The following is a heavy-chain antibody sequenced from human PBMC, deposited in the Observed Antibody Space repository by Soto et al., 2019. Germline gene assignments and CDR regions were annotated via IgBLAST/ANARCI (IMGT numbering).Heavy chain of an antibody. D-gene: IGHD2-15*01. CDR3: ARDPSCSGGSCWEYYFDY. Sequence: GGSLRLSCAASGFPFSSYAMHWVRQAPGRGLEYVSAISSNGGSTYYANSVKGRFTISRDNSKNTLYLQMGSLRAEDMAVYYCARDPSCSGGSCWEYYFDYWGQGTLVTVSS. CDR1: GFPFSSYA. V-gene: IGHV3-64*01. J-gene: IGHJ4*02. CDR2: ISSNGGST.